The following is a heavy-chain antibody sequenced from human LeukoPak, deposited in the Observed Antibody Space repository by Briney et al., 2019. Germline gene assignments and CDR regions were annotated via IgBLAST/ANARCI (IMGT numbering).Heavy chain of an antibody. J-gene: IGHJ6*02. V-gene: IGHV3-30*18. CDR2: ISYDGSNK. Sequence: RGSLRLSCAASGFTFSSYGMHWVRQAPGKGLEWVAVISYDGSNKYYADSVKGRFTISRDNSKNTLYLQMNSLRAENTAVYYCAKAYGSGSYYNAAPYYYYGMDVWGQGTTVTVSS. D-gene: IGHD3-10*01. CDR1: GFTFSSYG. CDR3: AKAYGSGSYYNAAPYYYYGMDV.